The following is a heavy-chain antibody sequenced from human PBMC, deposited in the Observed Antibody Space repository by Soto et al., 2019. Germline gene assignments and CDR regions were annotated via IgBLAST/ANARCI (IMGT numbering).Heavy chain of an antibody. CDR3: ARHQVGYRVTDY. CDR1: GFSFSMYW. V-gene: IGHV3-7*01. J-gene: IGHJ4*02. CDR2: IKEDGSQK. D-gene: IGHD1-26*01. Sequence: EVQLVESGGGLVQPGGSLRLSCAASGFSFSMYWTSWVRQAPGKGLEWVANIKEDGSQKYYVDSVKGRFTISRDNAKNSLYLQMNSLRAEDTAVYYCARHQVGYRVTDYWGQGTLVTVSS.